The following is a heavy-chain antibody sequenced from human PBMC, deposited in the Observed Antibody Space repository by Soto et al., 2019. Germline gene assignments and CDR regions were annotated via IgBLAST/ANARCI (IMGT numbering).Heavy chain of an antibody. Sequence: SETLSLTCTVSGGSISSYYWSWIRQPPGKGLEWIGYIYYSGSTNYNPSLKSRVTISVDTSKNQFPLKLSTVTAADTAVYYCARDRMYYYDSSGYYLNWFDPWGQGTLVTVSS. CDR3: ARDRMYYYDSSGYYLNWFDP. D-gene: IGHD3-22*01. CDR1: GGSISSYY. V-gene: IGHV4-59*01. CDR2: IYYSGST. J-gene: IGHJ5*01.